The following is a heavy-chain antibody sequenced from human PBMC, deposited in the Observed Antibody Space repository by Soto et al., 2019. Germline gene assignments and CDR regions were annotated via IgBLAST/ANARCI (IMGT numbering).Heavy chain of an antibody. J-gene: IGHJ5*02. CDR3: ARMATSGTLNWFDP. Sequence: ASVKVSCKASGYAFGNNDISWVRQATGQGLEWMGWMNPNSGNTGYAQKFQGRVSMTRNTSITTAYLELSSLRSDDTAIYYCARMATSGTLNWFDPWGQGTLVTV. CDR1: GYAFGNND. V-gene: IGHV1-8*01. CDR2: MNPNSGNT.